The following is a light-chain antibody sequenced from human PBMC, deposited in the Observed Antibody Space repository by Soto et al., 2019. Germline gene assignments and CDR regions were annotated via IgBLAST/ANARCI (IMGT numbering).Light chain of an antibody. CDR2: DAS. CDR3: QQRRYWRVT. V-gene: IGKV3-11*01. J-gene: IGKJ1*01. Sequence: EIVLTQSPAILSMSPGERATLSCRASQSVSSYFAWYQQIPGQAPRLLIYDASNRDTGVPARFRGSGSGPDFTLTISSLEPQDFAGYYCQQRRYWRVTSGKGNHVEIK. CDR1: QSVSSY.